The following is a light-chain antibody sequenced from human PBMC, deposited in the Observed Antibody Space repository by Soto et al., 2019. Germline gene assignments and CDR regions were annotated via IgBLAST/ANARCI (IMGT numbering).Light chain of an antibody. CDR1: QSVSSSY. J-gene: IGKJ5*01. V-gene: IGKV3-15*01. Sequence: EFVLTQSPGTLSLSPGERATLAFRASQSVSSSYLAWYQQKPGQAPRLLIYGASTRATGIPARFSGSESGTEFTLTISSLQSEDFAIYYCQQYNTWPITFGQGTRLEIK. CDR3: QQYNTWPIT. CDR2: GAS.